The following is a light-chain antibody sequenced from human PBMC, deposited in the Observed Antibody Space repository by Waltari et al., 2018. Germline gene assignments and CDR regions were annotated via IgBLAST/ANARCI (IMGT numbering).Light chain of an antibody. CDR3: MQSLQTLWT. V-gene: IGKV2-28*01. CDR2: LGS. Sequence: QSLLTKNGNHYLDWDLQNPRQSPQLLIYLGSNPASGVPDRCSGTGSGTDFTLSISIVEADDVGVYYCMQSLQTLWTFGPGTKVEIK. CDR1: QSLLTKNGNHY. J-gene: IGKJ1*01.